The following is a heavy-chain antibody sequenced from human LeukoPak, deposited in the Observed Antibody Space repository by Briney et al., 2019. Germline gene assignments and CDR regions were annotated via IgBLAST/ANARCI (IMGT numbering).Heavy chain of an antibody. V-gene: IGHV3-7*01. CDR3: ARLPADDSVFDH. CDR1: GFMFSNYW. J-gene: IGHJ4*02. Sequence: GGSQRLSCAASGFMFSNYWMTWVRQAPGKGLEWVANIKREGSEKHYVESVKGRLTISRDNAKNLLYLQMNSLRAEDTAVYYCARLPADDSVFDHWGQGTLVTVSS. D-gene: IGHD2-15*01. CDR2: IKREGSEK.